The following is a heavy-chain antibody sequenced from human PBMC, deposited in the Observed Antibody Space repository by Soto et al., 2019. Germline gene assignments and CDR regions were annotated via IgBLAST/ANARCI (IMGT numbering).Heavy chain of an antibody. V-gene: IGHV1-46*01. D-gene: IGHD4-17*01. J-gene: IGHJ4*02. CDR3: AKARGPATVTTFFDY. CDR1: GYTFTSYY. Sequence: ASVKVSCKASGYTFTSYYMHWVRQAPGQGLERKGIINPSGGSTSYAQKFQGRVTMTRDNSKNTLYLQMNSLRAEDTAVYYCAKARGPATVTTFFDYWGQGTLVTVSS. CDR2: INPSGGST.